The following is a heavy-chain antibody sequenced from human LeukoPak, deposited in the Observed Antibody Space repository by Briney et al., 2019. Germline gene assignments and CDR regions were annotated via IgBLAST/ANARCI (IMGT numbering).Heavy chain of an antibody. CDR2: ISGSGGST. V-gene: IGHV3-23*01. D-gene: IGHD4-17*01. CDR1: GFTFSSYA. Sequence: GSLRLSCAASGFTFSSYAMSWVRQAPGKGLEWVSAISGSGGSTYYADSVKGRFTISRDNSKNTLYLQMNSLRAEDTAVYNCAKVHESEPDDYGDYFDYWGQGTLVTVSS. J-gene: IGHJ4*02. CDR3: AKVHESEPDDYGDYFDY.